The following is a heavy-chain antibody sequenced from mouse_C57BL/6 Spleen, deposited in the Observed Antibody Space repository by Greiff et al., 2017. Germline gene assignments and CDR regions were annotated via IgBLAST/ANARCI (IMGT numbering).Heavy chain of an antibody. CDR3: ARYGYDWYFDV. V-gene: IGHV3-6*01. CDR1: GYSITSGYY. CDR2: ISYDGSN. J-gene: IGHJ1*03. Sequence: EVQLQQSGPGLVKPSQSLSLTCSVTGYSITSGYYWNWIRQFPGNKLEWMGYISYDGSNNYNPSLKNRISITRDTSKNQFFLKLNSVTTEDTATYYCARYGYDWYFDVWGTGTTVTVSS. D-gene: IGHD2-2*01.